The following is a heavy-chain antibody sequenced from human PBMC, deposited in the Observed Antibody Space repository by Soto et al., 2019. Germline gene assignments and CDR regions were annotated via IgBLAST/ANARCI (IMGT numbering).Heavy chain of an antibody. V-gene: IGHV1-2*02. J-gene: IGHJ4*02. CDR1: GYTFTGYY. Sequence: ASVKVSCKASGYTFTGYYMHWVRQAPGQGLEWMGWINPNSGGTNYAQKFQGRVTMTRDTSISTAYMELSRLRSDDTAVYYCARDVGYCSSSTCLIDHWGQGTLVTVSS. CDR2: INPNSGGT. D-gene: IGHD2-2*01. CDR3: ARDVGYCSSSTCLIDH.